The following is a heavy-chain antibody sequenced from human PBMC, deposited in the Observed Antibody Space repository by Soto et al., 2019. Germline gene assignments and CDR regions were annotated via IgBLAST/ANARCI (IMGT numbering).Heavy chain of an antibody. D-gene: IGHD3-9*01. V-gene: IGHV3-30*18. J-gene: IGHJ4*02. CDR3: AKGVGRYFDWVELREYYFDY. Sequence: QVQLVESGGGVVQPGRSLRLSCAASGFTFSSYGMHWVRQAPGKGLEWVAVISYDGSNKYYADSVKGRFTISRDNSKNTLYLQMNSLRAEDTAVYYCAKGVGRYFDWVELREYYFDYWGQGTLVTVSS. CDR1: GFTFSSYG. CDR2: ISYDGSNK.